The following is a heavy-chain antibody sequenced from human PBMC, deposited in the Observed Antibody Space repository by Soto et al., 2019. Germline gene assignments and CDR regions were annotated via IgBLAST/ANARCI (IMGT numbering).Heavy chain of an antibody. Sequence: EVQLVESGGGLVKPGGSLRLSCAASGFTFSSYSMNWVRQAPGKGLEWVSSISSSSSYIYYADSVKGRFTISRDNAKNSLYVQMNSLRAEDTAVYYCARYYSYDYSFGYWGQGTLVTVSS. D-gene: IGHD5-18*01. V-gene: IGHV3-21*01. J-gene: IGHJ4*02. CDR1: GFTFSSYS. CDR3: ARYYSYDYSFGY. CDR2: ISSSSSYI.